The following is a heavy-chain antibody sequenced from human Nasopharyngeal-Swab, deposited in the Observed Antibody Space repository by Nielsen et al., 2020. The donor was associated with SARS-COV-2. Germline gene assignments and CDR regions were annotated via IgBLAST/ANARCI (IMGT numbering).Heavy chain of an antibody. Sequence: SETLSLTCAVYGGSFSGYYWSWIRQPPGKGLEWIGEINHSGSTNYNPSLKSRVTISVDTSKNQFSLKLSSVTAADTAVYYCARRGQLWSPDGLGYWGQGTLVTVSP. CDR1: GGSFSGYY. J-gene: IGHJ4*02. CDR2: INHSGST. V-gene: IGHV4-34*01. CDR3: ARRGQLWSPDGLGY. D-gene: IGHD5-18*01.